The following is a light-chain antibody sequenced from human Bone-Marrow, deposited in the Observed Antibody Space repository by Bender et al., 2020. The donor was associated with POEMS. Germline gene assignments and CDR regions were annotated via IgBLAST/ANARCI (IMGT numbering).Light chain of an antibody. CDR1: SSDVGSYNL. Sequence: QSALTQPASVSGSPGQSITISCTGTSSDVGSYNLVSWYQQHPGKAPKLVLYGVTNRPSGVSNRFSGSKSGNTASLTISGLQAEDEADYYCSSYTSGSTLVVFGGGTRLTVL. V-gene: IGLV2-14*02. J-gene: IGLJ2*01. CDR3: SSYTSGSTLVV. CDR2: GVT.